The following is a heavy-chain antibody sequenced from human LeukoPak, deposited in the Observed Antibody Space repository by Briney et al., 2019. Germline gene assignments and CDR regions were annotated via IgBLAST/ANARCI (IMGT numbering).Heavy chain of an antibody. V-gene: IGHV3-23*01. Sequence: GGSLRLSCAASGFTFSSYAMSWVRQAPGKGLEWVSAISGGGGSTYYADSVKGRFTISRDNSQSTLFLQMNSLRAEDKAVYYCAKGGGSTAFDIWGQGTVVTVSS. D-gene: IGHD3-16*01. J-gene: IGHJ3*02. CDR1: GFTFSSYA. CDR3: AKGGGSTAFDI. CDR2: ISGGGGST.